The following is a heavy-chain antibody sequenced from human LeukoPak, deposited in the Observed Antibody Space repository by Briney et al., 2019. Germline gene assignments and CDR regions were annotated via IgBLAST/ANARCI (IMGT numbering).Heavy chain of an antibody. V-gene: IGHV3-23*01. J-gene: IGHJ3*02. CDR2: ISGSGGST. CDR1: GFTFSSYA. D-gene: IGHD3-22*01. CDR3: AKDHGSSGYPDAFDI. Sequence: GGSLTLSCAASGFTFSSYAMSWVRQAPGKGLEWVSAISGSGGSTYYADSVKGRFTISRDNSKNTLYLQMNSLRAEDTAVYYCAKDHGSSGYPDAFDIWGQGTMVTVSS.